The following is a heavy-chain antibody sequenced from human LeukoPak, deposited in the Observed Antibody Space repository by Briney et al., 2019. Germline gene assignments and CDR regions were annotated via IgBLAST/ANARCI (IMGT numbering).Heavy chain of an antibody. Sequence: GGSLRLSCAASGFTFSDYWMTWVRQAPGKGLEWVANIKQDGSEKYYVDSVKGRFTISRDNAKNSLYLQMSNLRAEDTAVYFCARGGGLDVWGQGATVTVSS. V-gene: IGHV3-7*03. CDR2: IKQDGSEK. CDR1: GFTFSDYW. CDR3: ARGGGLDV. J-gene: IGHJ6*02. D-gene: IGHD3-16*01.